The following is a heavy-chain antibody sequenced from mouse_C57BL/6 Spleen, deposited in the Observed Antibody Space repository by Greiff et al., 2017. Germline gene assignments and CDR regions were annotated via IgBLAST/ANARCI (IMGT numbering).Heavy chain of an antibody. Sequence: EVQLVESGGGLVKPGGSLKLSCAASGFTFSSYAMSWVRQTPEKRLEWVATISDGGSYTYYPDNVKGRFTISRDNAKNNLYLQMSHLKSEDTAMYYCASTRTGTGWYFDVWGTGTTVTVSS. CDR1: GFTFSSYA. D-gene: IGHD4-1*01. CDR2: ISDGGSYT. V-gene: IGHV5-4*01. J-gene: IGHJ1*03. CDR3: ASTRTGTGWYFDV.